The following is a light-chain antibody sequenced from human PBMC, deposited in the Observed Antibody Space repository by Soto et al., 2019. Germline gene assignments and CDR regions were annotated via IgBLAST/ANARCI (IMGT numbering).Light chain of an antibody. CDR1: SRDVGGYNS. V-gene: IGLV2-14*01. CDR3: SSYTTGGSYV. Sequence: QPASVSGSPGLSIAISCTGTSRDVGGYNSVSWYQQQPGKVPKLMIYDVSNRPSGVSNRFSGSKSGNTASLTISGLQAEDEGDYYCSSYTTGGSYVFGTGTKLTVL. J-gene: IGLJ1*01. CDR2: DVS.